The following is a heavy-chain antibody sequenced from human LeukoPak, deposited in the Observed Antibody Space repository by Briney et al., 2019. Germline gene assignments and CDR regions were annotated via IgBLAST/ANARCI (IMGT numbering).Heavy chain of an antibody. CDR3: ARNYDDCFDY. J-gene: IGHJ4*02. CDR1: LGSICICY. CDR2: IYSSGST. V-gene: IGHV4-4*07. D-gene: IGHD1-7*01. Sequence: PSETLSLTCTVSLGSICICYSRCMRQPARKGLEWIGRIYSSGSTNYNPSLKSRVTMSVDTSKNQFSLKLRSVTAADTAVYYCARNYDDCFDYWGQGTLVTVSS.